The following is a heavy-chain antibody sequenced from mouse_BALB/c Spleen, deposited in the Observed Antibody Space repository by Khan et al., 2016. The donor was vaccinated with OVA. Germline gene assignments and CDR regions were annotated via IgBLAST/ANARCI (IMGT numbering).Heavy chain of an antibody. Sequence: DLVKPGASVKLSCTASGYTFTSYWINWIKQRPGQGLEWLGRIAPGSGDAYYNELFKGKATLTVDPSSSTAYIPLSSLSSEDSGAYCCARSEGTYGDYAYWGQGATLTVSS. CDR2: IAPGSGDA. J-gene: IGHJ2*01. CDR1: GYTFTSYW. D-gene: IGHD2-13*01. CDR3: ARSEGTYGDYAY. V-gene: IGHV1S41*01.